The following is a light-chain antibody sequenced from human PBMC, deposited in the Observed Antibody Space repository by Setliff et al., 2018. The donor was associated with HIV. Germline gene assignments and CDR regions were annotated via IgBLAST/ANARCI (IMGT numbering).Light chain of an antibody. CDR1: TGAVTSGHY. CDR3: LLSYSGASGV. V-gene: IGLV7-46*01. J-gene: IGLJ1*01. Sequence: EPSLTVSPGGTVTLTCGSSTGAVTSGHYPYWFQQKPGQAPRTLIYDTTNKHSWTPARFSGSLLGDKAALTLSGAQPEDEAEYYCLLSYSGASGVFGTGTKVTVL. CDR2: DTT.